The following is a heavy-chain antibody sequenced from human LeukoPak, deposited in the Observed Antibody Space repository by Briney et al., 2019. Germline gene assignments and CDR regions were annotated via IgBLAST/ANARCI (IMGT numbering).Heavy chain of an antibody. CDR3: ARLAGAWFGGRWAFDY. CDR1: GYTFTSYY. J-gene: IGHJ4*02. Sequence: ASVKVSCKASGYTFTSYYMHWVRQAPGQGLEWMGIINPSGGSTSYAQKFRGRVTMTRDTSTSTVYMELSSLRSEDTAVYYRARLAGAWFGGRWAFDYWGQGTLVTVSS. V-gene: IGHV1-46*01. CDR2: INPSGGST. D-gene: IGHD3-10*01.